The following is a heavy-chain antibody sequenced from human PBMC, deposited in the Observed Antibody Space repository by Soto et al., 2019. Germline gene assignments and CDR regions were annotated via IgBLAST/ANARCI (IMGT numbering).Heavy chain of an antibody. CDR2: IIPIFGTA. V-gene: IGHV1-69*01. Sequence: QGQLVQYWAAVKKPRSSVMVACKASGGTFSTYAIRWDLQAPVQGLEWMGVIIPIFGTAHYAQTFQGRVTVTADASTSTAHMELSSLRTEDTAVYYGATRGYSYDYVSYYWGQGIPVTFSS. CDR3: ATRGYSYDYVSYY. D-gene: IGHD5-18*01. CDR1: GGTFSTYA. J-gene: IGHJ4*02.